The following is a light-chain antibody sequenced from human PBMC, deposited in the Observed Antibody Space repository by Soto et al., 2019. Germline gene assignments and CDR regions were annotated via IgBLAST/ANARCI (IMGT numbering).Light chain of an antibody. CDR3: CSYAGSSTYV. CDR1: RCDVGSYNL. V-gene: IGLV2-23*01. Sequence: QSVLTQPASVSWSPGQSITISCTGTRCDVGSYNLVSWYQQHPGKAPKLMIYEGSKRPSGVSNRFSGSKSGNTASLTISGLQAEDEADYYCCSYAGSSTYVFGTGTKVTVL. J-gene: IGLJ1*01. CDR2: EGS.